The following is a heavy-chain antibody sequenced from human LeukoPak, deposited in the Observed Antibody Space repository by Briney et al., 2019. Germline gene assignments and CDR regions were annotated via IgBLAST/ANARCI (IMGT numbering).Heavy chain of an antibody. V-gene: IGHV3-23*01. CDR3: AKPARTRNYYDSSGYFDY. D-gene: IGHD3-22*01. CDR2: ISGSGGST. CDR1: GFTFSSYA. J-gene: IGHJ4*02. Sequence: GRSLRLSCAASGFTFSSYAMSWVRQAPGKGLEWVSAISGSGGSTYYADSVKGRFTISRDNSKNTLYLQMNSLRAKDTAVYYCAKPARTRNYYDSSGYFDYWGQGTLVTVSS.